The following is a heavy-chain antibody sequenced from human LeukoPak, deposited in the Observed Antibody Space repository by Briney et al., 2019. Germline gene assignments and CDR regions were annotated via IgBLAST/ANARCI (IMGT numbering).Heavy chain of an antibody. Sequence: GGSLRLSCAASGFAFSLYNMNWVRQAPGKGLEWVSCIDGSNYIYYADSVKGRFTVSRDNAKNLLYLQLNRLRAEDTAAYYCARDEGLPAEFFQHWGQGTLDTVSS. CDR2: IDGSNYI. J-gene: IGHJ1*01. D-gene: IGHD3/OR15-3a*01. V-gene: IGHV3-21*01. CDR1: GFAFSLYN. CDR3: ARDEGLPAEFFQH.